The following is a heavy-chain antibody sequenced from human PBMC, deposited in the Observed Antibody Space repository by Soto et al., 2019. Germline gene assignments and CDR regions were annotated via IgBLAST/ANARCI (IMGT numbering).Heavy chain of an antibody. V-gene: IGHV3-30-3*01. CDR2: ISYDGSNK. D-gene: IGHD3-3*01. CDR3: ARDYDFWSGEPSSIDY. J-gene: IGHJ4*02. CDR1: GLTFSSYA. Sequence: GGSLGLSCAASGLTFSSYAMHWVCQAPGKGLEWVAVISYDGSNKYYADSVKGRFTISRDNSKNTLYLQMNSLRAEDTAVYYCARDYDFWSGEPSSIDYWGQGTLVTVSS.